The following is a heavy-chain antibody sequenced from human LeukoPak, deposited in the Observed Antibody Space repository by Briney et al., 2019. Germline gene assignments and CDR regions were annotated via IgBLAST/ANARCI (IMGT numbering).Heavy chain of an antibody. CDR2: IYYSGST. J-gene: IGHJ4*02. D-gene: IGHD2-15*01. CDR1: GGSISSSSYY. V-gene: IGHV4-39*01. Sequence: PSETLSLTCTVSGGSISSSSYYWGWIRQPPGKGLEWIGSIYYSGSTYYNPSLKSRVTISVDTSKNQFSLKLSSVTAADTAVYYCARNKGSGYCSGGSCPPGYWGQGTLVTVSS. CDR3: ARNKGSGYCSGGSCPPGY.